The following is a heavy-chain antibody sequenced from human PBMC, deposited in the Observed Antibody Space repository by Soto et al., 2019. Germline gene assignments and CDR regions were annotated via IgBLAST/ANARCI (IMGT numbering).Heavy chain of an antibody. V-gene: IGHV3-30-3*01. CDR3: ARELAVNNWFDP. D-gene: IGHD1-1*01. J-gene: IGHJ5*02. CDR1: GFTFSSYA. Sequence: AGGSLRLSCAASGFTFSSYAMHWVRQAPGKGLEWVAVISYDGSNKYYADSVKGRFTISRDNSKNTLYLQMNSLRAEDTAVYYCARELAVNNWFDPWGQGTLVTVSS. CDR2: ISYDGSNK.